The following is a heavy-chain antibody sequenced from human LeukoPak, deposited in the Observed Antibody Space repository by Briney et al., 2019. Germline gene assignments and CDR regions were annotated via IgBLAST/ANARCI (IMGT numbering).Heavy chain of an antibody. D-gene: IGHD4-23*01. V-gene: IGHV1-69*05. CDR3: ARSTPGTTVALFRY. CDR2: IIPIFGTA. J-gene: IGHJ4*02. Sequence: SVKVSCKASGGTFSSYAISWVRQAPGQGLEWMGGIIPIFGTANYAQKFQGRVTITTDESTSTAYMELSSLRSEDTAVYYCARSTPGTTVALFRYWGQGTLVTVSS. CDR1: GGTFSSYA.